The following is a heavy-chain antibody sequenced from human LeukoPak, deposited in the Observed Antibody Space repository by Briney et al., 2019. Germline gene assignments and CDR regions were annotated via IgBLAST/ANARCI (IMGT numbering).Heavy chain of an antibody. J-gene: IGHJ4*02. CDR2: IKQDGSEK. D-gene: IGHD6-13*01. CDR1: AFTFSSYW. CDR3: ARDRSSSWDDY. Sequence: GGSLRLSCAASAFTFSSYWMSWVRQAPGKGLEWVANIKQDGSEKYYVDSVKGRFTISRDNAKNSLYLQMNRLRAEDTAVYYCARDRSSSWDDYWGQGTLVTVSS. V-gene: IGHV3-7*01.